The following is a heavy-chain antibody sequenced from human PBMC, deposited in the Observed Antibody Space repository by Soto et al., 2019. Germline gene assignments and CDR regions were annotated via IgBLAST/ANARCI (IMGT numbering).Heavy chain of an antibody. J-gene: IGHJ4*02. CDR3: ARDPVGDYDILTGYYCDY. CDR2: ISAYNGNT. CDR1: GYTFTSYG. Sequence: QVQLVQSGAEVKKPGASVKVSCKASGYTFTSYGISWVRQAPGQGLEWMGWISAYNGNTNYAQKLQGRVTMTTDTSTSIAYLELRSLRSDDTAVYCCARDPVGDYDILTGYYCDYWGQGTLVTVSS. D-gene: IGHD3-9*01. V-gene: IGHV1-18*01.